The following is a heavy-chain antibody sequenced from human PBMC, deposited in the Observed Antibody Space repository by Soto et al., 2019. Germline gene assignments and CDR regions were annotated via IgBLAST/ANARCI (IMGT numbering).Heavy chain of an antibody. CDR2: ISWNSGSI. D-gene: IGHD3-10*01. V-gene: IGHV3-9*01. CDR3: AKDYYYGSGSYYRSGDAFDI. J-gene: IGHJ3*02. CDR1: GFTFDDYA. Sequence: GGSLRLSCAASGFTFDDYAMHWVRQAPGKGLEWVSGISWNSGSIGYADSVKGRFTISRDNAKNSLYLQMNSLRAEDTALYYCAKDYYYGSGSYYRSGDAFDIWGQGTMVTVSS.